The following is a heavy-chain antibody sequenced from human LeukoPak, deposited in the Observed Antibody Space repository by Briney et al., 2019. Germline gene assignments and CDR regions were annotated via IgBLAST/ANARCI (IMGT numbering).Heavy chain of an antibody. D-gene: IGHD3/OR15-3a*01. CDR3: ARTGLGLYSFDY. Sequence: GGSLRLSCAVSGFTFSTYNMNWVRQAPGKGLEWVSCITGSISTIHYADSVKGRFTISRDNAKNSVYLQMNSLRLEDTAVYYCARTGLGLYSFDYWGQGTLVTVSS. J-gene: IGHJ4*02. V-gene: IGHV3-48*01. CDR2: ITGSISTI. CDR1: GFTFSTYN.